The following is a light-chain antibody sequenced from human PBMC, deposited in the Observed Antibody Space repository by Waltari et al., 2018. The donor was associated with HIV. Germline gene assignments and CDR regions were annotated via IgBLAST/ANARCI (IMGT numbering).Light chain of an antibody. CDR2: SDI. Sequence: QSALTQPPSVSGAPGQRVTISCTGNRSNIGAGYFVHWYQHLPGTAPKLLVYSDIARASGGHDRFSGSKSGTWSSLVITGLQAEDEADYYCQSYDSSLRASVFGGGTKLTVL. CDR3: QSYDSSLRASV. V-gene: IGLV1-40*01. CDR1: RSNIGAGYF. J-gene: IGLJ2*01.